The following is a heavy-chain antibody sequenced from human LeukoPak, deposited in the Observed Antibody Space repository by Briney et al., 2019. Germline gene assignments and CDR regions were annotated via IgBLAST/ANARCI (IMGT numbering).Heavy chain of an antibody. Sequence: GGSLRLSCAASGFTFSSYAMSWVRQAPGKGLEWVSATSGSGGSTYYADSVKGRFTISRDNSKNTLYLQMNSLRAEDTAVYYCAKASSGRNAFDIWGQGTMVTVSS. V-gene: IGHV3-23*01. CDR2: TSGSGGST. CDR1: GFTFSSYA. CDR3: AKASSGRNAFDI. D-gene: IGHD6-19*01. J-gene: IGHJ3*02.